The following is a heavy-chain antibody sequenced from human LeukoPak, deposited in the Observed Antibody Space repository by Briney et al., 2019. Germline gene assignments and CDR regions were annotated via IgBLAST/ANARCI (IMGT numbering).Heavy chain of an antibody. D-gene: IGHD1-14*01. CDR3: ARNQRRLDY. CDR2: IRQDGSEK. J-gene: IGHJ4*02. CDR1: GFTFSTYW. V-gene: IGHV3-7*01. Sequence: GGSLRLSCAASGFTFSTYWMSWVRQAPGKGLELVANIRQDGSEKYYVDSVKGRFTISRDNAKNSLYLQVNSLRAEDTAVYYCARNQRRLDYWGQGTLVTVSS.